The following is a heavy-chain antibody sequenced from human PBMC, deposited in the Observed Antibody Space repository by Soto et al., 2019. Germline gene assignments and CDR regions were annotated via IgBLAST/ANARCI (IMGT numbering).Heavy chain of an antibody. Sequence: QVQLVESGGGVVQPGRSLRLSCAASGFTFSSYGMHWVRQAPGKGLEWVAVIWYDGSNKYYADSVKARFTISRDNSKNTLYLQMNSLRAEDTAVYYCARDSGEGDAFDIWGQGTMVTVSS. D-gene: IGHD4-17*01. V-gene: IGHV3-33*01. CDR1: GFTFSSYG. CDR2: IWYDGSNK. CDR3: ARDSGEGDAFDI. J-gene: IGHJ3*02.